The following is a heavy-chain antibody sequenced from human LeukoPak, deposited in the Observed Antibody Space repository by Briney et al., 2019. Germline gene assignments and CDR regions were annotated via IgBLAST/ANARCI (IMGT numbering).Heavy chain of an antibody. J-gene: IGHJ4*02. CDR2: ISYDGSNK. CDR1: GFTFSSYG. D-gene: IGHD1-26*01. V-gene: IGHV3-30*03. CDR3: ARGQWELLRGTVDY. Sequence: SGGSLRLSCAASGFTFSSYGMHWVRQAPGKGLEWVAVISYDGSNKYYADSVKGRFTISRDNSKNTLYLQMNSLRAEDTAVYYCARGQWELLRGTVDYWGQGTLVTVSS.